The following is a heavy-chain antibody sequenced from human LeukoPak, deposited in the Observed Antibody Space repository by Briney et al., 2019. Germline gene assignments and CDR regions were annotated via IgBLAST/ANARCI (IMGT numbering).Heavy chain of an antibody. CDR3: ARGPGGSGSYYDY. CDR2: ISSNSRYI. Sequence: GGSLRLSCAASGFTFSSYSMNWVRQAPGKGLEWVSYISSNSRYIYYADSVKGRFTISRDNAKNSLYLQMNRLRPEDAAVYYCARGPGGSGSYYDYWGQGTLVTVSS. J-gene: IGHJ4*02. D-gene: IGHD3-10*01. CDR1: GFTFSSYS. V-gene: IGHV3-21*01.